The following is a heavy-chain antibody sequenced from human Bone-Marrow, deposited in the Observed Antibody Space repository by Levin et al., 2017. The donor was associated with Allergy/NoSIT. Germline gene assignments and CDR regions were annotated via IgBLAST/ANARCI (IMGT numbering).Heavy chain of an antibody. D-gene: IGHD1-14*01. V-gene: IGHV4-31*03. CDR1: GGSISSGGYY. CDR2: IYYSGST. CDR3: ARSGLVTHVLDY. Sequence: SQTLSLTCTVSGGSISSGGYYWSWIRQHPGKGLEWIGYIYYSGSTYYNPSLKSRVTISVDTSKNQFALKLSSVTAADTAVYYCARSGLVTHVLDYWGQGTLVTVSS. J-gene: IGHJ4*02.